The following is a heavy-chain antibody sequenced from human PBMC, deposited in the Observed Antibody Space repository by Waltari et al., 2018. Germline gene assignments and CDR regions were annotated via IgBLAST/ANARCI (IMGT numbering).Heavy chain of an antibody. Sequence: EVQLLESGGGLVQPGESLRLSCAASGFTFNNYAMSWVRQAPGKGLGGVSGITKSGESTYYSASVEGRFTISRDNSKNTLYLQMDSLRVADTALYYCAREWFGEIHYWGQGALVSVSS. J-gene: IGHJ4*02. CDR3: AREWFGEIHY. CDR2: ITKSGEST. CDR1: GFTFNNYA. V-gene: IGHV3-23*01. D-gene: IGHD3-10*01.